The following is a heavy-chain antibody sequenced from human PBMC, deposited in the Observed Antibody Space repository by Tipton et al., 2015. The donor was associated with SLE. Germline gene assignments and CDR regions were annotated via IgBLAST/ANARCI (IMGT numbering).Heavy chain of an antibody. V-gene: IGHV3-49*04. CDR3: TRDSAWNEKTDY. D-gene: IGHD1-1*01. CDR2: IRAIGYGGTA. Sequence: SLRLSCTASGFTFGDYAMSWVRQAPGKGLEWVGVIRAIGYGGTAQYAASVRGRFIISRDVSKSIVYLQMSSLQTEDTAAYYCTRDSAWNEKTDYWGQGTLVTVSS. CDR1: GFTFGDYA. J-gene: IGHJ4*02.